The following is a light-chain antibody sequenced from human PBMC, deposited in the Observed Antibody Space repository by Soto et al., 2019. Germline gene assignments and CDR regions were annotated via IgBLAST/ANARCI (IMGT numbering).Light chain of an antibody. CDR2: AAS. CDR1: HDISNS. CDR3: QKYNGAPPLFT. V-gene: IGKV1-27*01. Sequence: DIQMTQSPSSLSASVGDRVTITCRASHDISNSLAWYQQKPGQVPKLVIFAASTLQSGVPSRFGGSGSGTDFTLTINSLQPEDVATYYCQKYNGAPPLFTFGPGTKVDIK. J-gene: IGKJ3*01.